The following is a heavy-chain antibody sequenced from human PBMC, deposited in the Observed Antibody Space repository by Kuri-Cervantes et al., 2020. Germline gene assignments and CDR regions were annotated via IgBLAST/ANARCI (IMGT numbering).Heavy chain of an antibody. V-gene: IGHV3-53*01. CDR2: IYSGGST. Sequence: LSLTCAASEFTVSTNYMSWVRQAPGKGLEWVSFIYSGGSTYYADSVKGRLTISRDNSKNTLYLQMNSLRAEDTAVYYCARGPTGGVGGVNFYGMDVWGQGTTVTVSS. D-gene: IGHD3-16*01. J-gene: IGHJ6*02. CDR1: EFTVSTNY. CDR3: ARGPTGGVGGVNFYGMDV.